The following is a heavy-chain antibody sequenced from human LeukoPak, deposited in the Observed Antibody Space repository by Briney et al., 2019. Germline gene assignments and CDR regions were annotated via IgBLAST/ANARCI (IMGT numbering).Heavy chain of an antibody. J-gene: IGHJ4*02. CDR1: GGSFSGYY. Sequence: KPSETLSLTCAVYGGSFSGYYWSWIRQPPGKGLEWIGEINHSGITNYNPSLKSRLTISVETSKNQFSLKLSSVTAAATAVYYWARERTGRSSRCFAYWGKGTLVTVS. CDR3: ARERTGRSSRCFAY. CDR2: INHSGIT. V-gene: IGHV4-34*01. D-gene: IGHD6-13*01.